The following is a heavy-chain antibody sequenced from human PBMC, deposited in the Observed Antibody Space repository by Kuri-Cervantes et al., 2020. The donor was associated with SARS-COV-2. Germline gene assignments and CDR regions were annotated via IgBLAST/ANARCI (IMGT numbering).Heavy chain of an antibody. CDR3: ARHAAWHGSSDWYFDL. J-gene: IGHJ2*01. CDR2: IFYSGST. D-gene: IGHD6-13*01. CDR1: GGSISSYY. Sequence: ESLKISCTVSGGSISSYYWSWIRQPPGKGLEWIGSIFYSGSTYYDPSLKSRVTISLDTSKNHFSLKLSSVTAADTAVLYCARHAAWHGSSDWYFDLWGRGTLVTVSS. V-gene: IGHV4-59*01.